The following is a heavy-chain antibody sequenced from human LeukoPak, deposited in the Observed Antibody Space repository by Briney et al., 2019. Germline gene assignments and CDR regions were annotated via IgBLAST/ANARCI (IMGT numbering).Heavy chain of an antibody. Sequence: GGSLRLSCAASGFTFTNYAMSWARQAPGKGLEWVSTISNSGDATYYADSVKGRFTISRDNSKNTLYLQMNSLRAEDTAVYYCAKAPPYKKYFDYWGQGTLVTVSS. CDR2: ISNSGDAT. D-gene: IGHD1-1*01. J-gene: IGHJ4*02. CDR3: AKAPPYKKYFDY. V-gene: IGHV3-23*01. CDR1: GFTFTNYA.